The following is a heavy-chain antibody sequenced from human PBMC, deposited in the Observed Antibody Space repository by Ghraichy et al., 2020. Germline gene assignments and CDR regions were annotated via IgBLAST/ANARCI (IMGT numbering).Heavy chain of an antibody. Sequence: SQTLSLTCSVSGGSISSSSYYWGWIRQPPGKGLEWIGSIYYSGSTYYNPSLKSRVTISVDTSKNQFSLKLSSVTAADTAVYYCARKEMATIHFDYWGQGTLVTVSS. J-gene: IGHJ4*02. CDR2: IYYSGST. CDR1: GGSISSSSYY. V-gene: IGHV4-39*01. CDR3: ARKEMATIHFDY. D-gene: IGHD5-24*01.